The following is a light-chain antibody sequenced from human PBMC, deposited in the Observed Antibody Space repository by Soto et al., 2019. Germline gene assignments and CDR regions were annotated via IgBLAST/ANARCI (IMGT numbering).Light chain of an antibody. CDR2: TAS. CDR3: QQRNSYPIT. V-gene: IGKV1-9*01. J-gene: IGKJ5*01. Sequence: DIQLTQSPSFLSASVGDRVTITCRASQGISSYLAWYQQKPGKAPNLLIHTASTLQSGVPSRFSGSGSGTECTLTISSLQPEDFATYYCQQRNSYPITFGQGTRLEIK. CDR1: QGISSY.